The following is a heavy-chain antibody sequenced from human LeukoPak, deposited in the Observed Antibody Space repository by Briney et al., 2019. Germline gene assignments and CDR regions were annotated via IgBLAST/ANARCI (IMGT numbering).Heavy chain of an antibody. D-gene: IGHD6-19*01. J-gene: IGHJ4*02. Sequence: PSETLSLTCTVSGGSISSYYWSWVRQPAGKGLEWIGRIYTSGSTNYNPSLKSRVTMSVDTPKNQSSLKLSSVTAADTAVYYCARDNWSSGWYSPHFDYWGQGTLVTVSS. CDR1: GGSISSYY. CDR3: ARDNWSSGWYSPHFDY. CDR2: IYTSGST. V-gene: IGHV4-4*07.